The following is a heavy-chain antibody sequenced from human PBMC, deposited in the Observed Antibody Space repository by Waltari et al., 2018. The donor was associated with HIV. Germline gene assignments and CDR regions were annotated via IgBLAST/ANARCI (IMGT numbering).Heavy chain of an antibody. D-gene: IGHD5-12*01. CDR1: AFVFSNYA. J-gene: IGHJ4*02. CDR3: AREGAYTGYDLRPSFDN. Sequence: QVQLVESGGGVVQPGKSLKLPCAASAFVFSNYALHWARQAPGKGLEWVGRLSYDGTDEYYADSVKGRFHMSRDNSKNTFSLQMNSLRADDTAVYYCAREGAYTGYDLRPSFDNWGQGTLVTVSS. CDR2: LSYDGTDE. V-gene: IGHV3-30*01.